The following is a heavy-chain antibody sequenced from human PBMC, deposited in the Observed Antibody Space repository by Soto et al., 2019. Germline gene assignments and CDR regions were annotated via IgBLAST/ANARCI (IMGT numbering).Heavy chain of an antibody. D-gene: IGHD3-3*01. CDR3: GRAPRSGSTEY. CDR2: IYHSGGT. Sequence: SETLSLTCAVSGGSISSGGYSWSWIRQPPGKGLEWIGYIYHSGGTYYNPSLKSRVTISVDRSKNQFSLKLSSVTAADTAVYYGGRAPRSGSTEYWGQGTLVTVSS. CDR1: GGSISSGGYS. V-gene: IGHV4-30-2*01. J-gene: IGHJ4*02.